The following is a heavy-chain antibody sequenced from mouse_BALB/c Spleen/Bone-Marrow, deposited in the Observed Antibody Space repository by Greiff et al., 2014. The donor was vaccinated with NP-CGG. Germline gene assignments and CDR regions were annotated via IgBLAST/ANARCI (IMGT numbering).Heavy chain of an antibody. V-gene: IGHV6-6*01. CDR2: IRTKADDHAT. J-gene: IGHJ2*01. CDR3: TPHPFDY. CDR1: GFAFSDTW. Sequence: EVQLVESGGGLVQPGGSMKLSCAASGFAFSDTWLDWVHQSPEKGPEWVAEIRTKADDHATYYAESVKGRFTISRDDSISSVYLQMSSLRAEDTGIYYCTPHPFDYWGQGTTLTVSS.